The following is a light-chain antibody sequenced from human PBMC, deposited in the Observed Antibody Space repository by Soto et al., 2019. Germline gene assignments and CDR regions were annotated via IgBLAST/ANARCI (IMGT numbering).Light chain of an antibody. CDR3: CPIGGYFWV. V-gene: IGLV2-11*01. CDR2: DVT. CDR1: SSDVGGYDY. J-gene: IGLJ3*02. Sequence: QSVLTQPRSVSGSPGQSVTISCTGTSSDVGGYDYVSWFQHHPGKVPKLMFYDVTKRPSGVPDRFPASKSGNTASLTISGLQGEDGADYYRCPIGGYFWVFGGGTKVTVL.